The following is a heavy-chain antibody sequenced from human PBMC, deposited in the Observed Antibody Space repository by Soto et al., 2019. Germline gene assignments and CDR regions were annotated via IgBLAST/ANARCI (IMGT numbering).Heavy chain of an antibody. CDR3: ARPITMVRGVISQLDY. CDR2: IIPIFGTA. CDR1: GGTFSSYA. J-gene: IGHJ4*02. Sequence: KVSCKASGGTFSSYAISWVRQAPGQGLEWMGGIIPIFGTANYAQKFQGRVTITADESTSTAYMELSSLRSEDTAVYYCARPITMVRGVISQLDYWGQGTLVTVSS. D-gene: IGHD3-10*01. V-gene: IGHV1-69*01.